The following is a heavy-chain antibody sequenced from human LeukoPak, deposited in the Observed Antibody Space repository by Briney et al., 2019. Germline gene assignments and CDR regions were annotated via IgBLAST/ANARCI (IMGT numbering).Heavy chain of an antibody. CDR1: GFTFDDYA. Sequence: GGSLRLSCAASGFTFDDYAMHWVRQAPGKGLEWVSGISWNSGSIGYADSVKGRFTISRDNAKNSLYLQMNSLRAEDTALYYCAKTRGVGATRDAFDIWGQGTMVTVSS. D-gene: IGHD1-26*01. CDR2: ISWNSGSI. J-gene: IGHJ3*02. CDR3: AKTRGVGATRDAFDI. V-gene: IGHV3-9*01.